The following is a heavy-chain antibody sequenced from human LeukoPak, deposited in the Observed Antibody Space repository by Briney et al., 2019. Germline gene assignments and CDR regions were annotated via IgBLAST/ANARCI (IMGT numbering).Heavy chain of an antibody. V-gene: IGHV3-30*01. CDR1: GFTFSSYA. J-gene: IGHJ4*02. CDR3: ARVGIEYSSSSGFDY. CDR2: ISYDGSNK. D-gene: IGHD6-6*01. Sequence: GRSLRLSCAASGFTFSSYAMHWVRQAPGKGLEWVAVISYDGSNKYYADSVKGRITISRDNSKNTLYLQMNSLRAEDTAVYYCARVGIEYSSSSGFDYWGQGTLVTVSS.